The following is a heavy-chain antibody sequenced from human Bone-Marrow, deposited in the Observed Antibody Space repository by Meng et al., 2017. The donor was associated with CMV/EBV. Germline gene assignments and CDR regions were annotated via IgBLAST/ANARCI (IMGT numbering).Heavy chain of an antibody. CDR2: ISGSGGST. CDR1: GFTFSSYA. CDR3: ATQGWTTVTPFDY. Sequence: GESLKISCAASGFTFSSYAMSWVRQAPGKGLEWVSAISGSGGSTYYADSVKGRFTIPRDNSKNTLYLQMNSLRAEDTAVYYCATQGWTTVTPFDYWGQGTLVTVSS. D-gene: IGHD4-11*01. V-gene: IGHV3-23*01. J-gene: IGHJ4*02.